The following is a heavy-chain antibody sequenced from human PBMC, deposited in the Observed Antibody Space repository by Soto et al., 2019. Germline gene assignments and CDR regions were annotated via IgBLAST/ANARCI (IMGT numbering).Heavy chain of an antibody. V-gene: IGHV3-9*01. CDR3: ARDIRYYDSSGACDY. D-gene: IGHD3-22*01. CDR2: ISWNGGSI. CDR1: GFTFDDFA. J-gene: IGHJ4*02. Sequence: DVQLVESGGGLIQPGRSLRLSCAASGFTFDDFAMHWVRQAPGKGLEWVSGISWNGGSIVYADSVKGRFTISRDNAENSLYLQMNSLRAEDTALYYCARDIRYYDSSGACDYWGQGTLVTVAS.